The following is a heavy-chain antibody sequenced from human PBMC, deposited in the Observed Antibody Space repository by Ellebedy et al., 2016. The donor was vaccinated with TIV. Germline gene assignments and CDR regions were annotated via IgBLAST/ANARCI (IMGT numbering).Heavy chain of an antibody. CDR1: GFTFSTYA. D-gene: IGHD3-10*01. Sequence: PGGSLRLSCVVSGFTFSTYAMRWFRQAPGKGLAWVSSLTTGGVTFYAESVKDRFTISRDSSKNTLYLQMHNLRAEDTAVYYCARDSGRRRIWDNDYWGQGTLVTVSS. CDR2: LTTGGVT. V-gene: IGHV3-23*01. CDR3: ARDSGRRRIWDNDY. J-gene: IGHJ4*02.